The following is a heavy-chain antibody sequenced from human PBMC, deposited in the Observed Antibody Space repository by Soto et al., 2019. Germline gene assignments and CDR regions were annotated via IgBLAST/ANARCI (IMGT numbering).Heavy chain of an antibody. Sequence: QVQLVQSGAEVKKPGASVKVSCKASGYTFTSYAMHWVRQAPGQRLEWMGWINAGNGNTKYSQKFQGRVTITRDTSASTAYMGLSSLRSEDTAVYYCARSRRSWGFDYWGQGTLVTVSS. CDR3: ARSRRSWGFDY. J-gene: IGHJ4*02. D-gene: IGHD6-13*01. CDR1: GYTFTSYA. CDR2: INAGNGNT. V-gene: IGHV1-3*01.